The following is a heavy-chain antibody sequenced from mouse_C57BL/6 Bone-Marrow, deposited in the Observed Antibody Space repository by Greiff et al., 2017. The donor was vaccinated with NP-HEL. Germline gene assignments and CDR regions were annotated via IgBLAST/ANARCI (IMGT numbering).Heavy chain of an antibody. V-gene: IGHV1-69*01. CDR2: IDPSDSYT. CDR3: ARRYYGSIHWYFDV. D-gene: IGHD1-1*01. Sequence: QVQLQQPGAELVMPGASVKLSCKASGYTFTSYWMHWVKQRPGQGLEWIGEIDPSDSYTNYNQQLKGKSTLTVDKSSSTAYMQLSSLTAEDSAVYYCARRYYGSIHWYFDVWGTGTTVTVSS. J-gene: IGHJ1*03. CDR1: GYTFTSYW.